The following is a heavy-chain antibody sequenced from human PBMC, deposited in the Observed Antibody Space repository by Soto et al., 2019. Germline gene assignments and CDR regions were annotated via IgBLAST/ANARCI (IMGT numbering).Heavy chain of an antibody. CDR1: GCTFSGYS. Sequence: PWGSLRLSCSASGCTFSGYSMHWVRQAPGKGLQYVSTISSDGDITYYAASVKGRFTISRDNSKYTLYLQMNSLRPEDTAVYYCVKGSTFSDILTGYYSTNFFGPWGQGTLVTV. D-gene: IGHD3-9*01. CDR2: ISSDGDIT. J-gene: IGHJ5*02. V-gene: IGHV3-64D*06. CDR3: VKGSTFSDILTGYYSTNFFGP.